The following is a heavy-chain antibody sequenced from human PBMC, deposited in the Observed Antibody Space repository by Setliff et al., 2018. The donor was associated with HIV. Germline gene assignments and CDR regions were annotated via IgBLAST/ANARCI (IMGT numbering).Heavy chain of an antibody. V-gene: IGHV4-39*07. CDR1: GGSASNSRYY. J-gene: IGHJ4*02. D-gene: IGHD3-10*01. CDR2: IHYNERT. CDR3: ARDLAWPGYFDY. Sequence: SETLSLTCTVSGGSASNSRYYWAWIRQPPGKGLEYIGSIHYNERTYYNPSLKSRVAISIDTSKNQFSLKLSSVTAADTAVYYCARDLAWPGYFDYWGQGTLVTVSS.